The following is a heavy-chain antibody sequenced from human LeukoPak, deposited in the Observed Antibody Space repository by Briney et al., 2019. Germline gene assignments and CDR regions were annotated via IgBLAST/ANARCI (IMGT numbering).Heavy chain of an antibody. CDR2: IVVGSGNT. CDR3: AAYGGSYGYYYYYMDV. D-gene: IGHD1-26*01. J-gene: IGHJ6*03. CDR1: GFTFTSSA. Sequence: SVKVSCKASGFTFTSSAVQWVRQARGQRLEWIGWIVVGSGNTNYAQKFQERVTITRDMSTSTAYMELSSLRSEDTAVYYCAAYGGSYGYYYYYMDVWGKGTTVTVSS. V-gene: IGHV1-58*01.